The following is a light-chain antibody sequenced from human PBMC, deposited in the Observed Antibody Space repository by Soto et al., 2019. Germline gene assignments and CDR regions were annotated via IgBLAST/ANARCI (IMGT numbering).Light chain of an antibody. V-gene: IGKV1-5*03. CDR1: QTISSW. CDR3: QHYNSYSEA. CDR2: KAS. Sequence: DIQMTQSPSTLSGSVGDRVTITCRASQTISSWLAWYQQKPGKAPKLLIYKASTLKSGVPSRFSGSGSGTVFNLTISSLQPDDFATYYCQHYNSYSEAFGQGTKVELK. J-gene: IGKJ1*01.